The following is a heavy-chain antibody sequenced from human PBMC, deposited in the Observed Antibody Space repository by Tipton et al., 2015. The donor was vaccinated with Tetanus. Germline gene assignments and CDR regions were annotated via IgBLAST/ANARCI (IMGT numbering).Heavy chain of an antibody. CDR2: IYYSRST. CDR3: ARLTCSSPSCYYYYYYYVDG. CDR1: GDSIRSEDYY. V-gene: IGHV4-30-4*01. D-gene: IGHD2-2*01. Sequence: TLSLTCSVSGDSIRSEDYYWGWIRQSPGKGLEWLGYIYYSRSTYNNPSLKSRVSISLDASKNQFSLSLNSVTAADSATYYCARLTCSSPSCYYYYYYYVDGWGTGTAVAVSS. J-gene: IGHJ6*03.